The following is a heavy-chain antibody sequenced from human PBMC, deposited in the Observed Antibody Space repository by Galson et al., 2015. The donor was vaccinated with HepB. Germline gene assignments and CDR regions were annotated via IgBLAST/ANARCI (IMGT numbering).Heavy chain of an antibody. Sequence: PALVKPTQTLTLTCTFSGFSLSTSGMCVSWIRQPPGKALEWLARIDWDDDKYYSTSLKTRLTISKDASKNQVVLTMTNMAPVDTATYYCARNRLTGNYYFDSWGQGTLVTVSS. CDR1: GFSLSTSGMC. V-gene: IGHV2-70*11. J-gene: IGHJ4*02. D-gene: IGHD1-7*01. CDR3: ARNRLTGNYYFDS. CDR2: IDWDDDK.